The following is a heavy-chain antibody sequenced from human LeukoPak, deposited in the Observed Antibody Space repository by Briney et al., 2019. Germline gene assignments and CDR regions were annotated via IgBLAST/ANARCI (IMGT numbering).Heavy chain of an antibody. CDR2: INWNSITI. CDR1: GITFDDYA. CDR3: TRVGYIDEGIDY. J-gene: IGHJ4*02. V-gene: IGHV3-9*01. D-gene: IGHD5-24*01. Sequence: SGGSLRLSCAASGITFDDYAMHWVRQAPGKGLEWVSGINWNSITIGYADSVKGRFTISRDNAKNSLYLQMNSLRAEDTAIYYCTRVGYIDEGIDYWGQGTLVTVSS.